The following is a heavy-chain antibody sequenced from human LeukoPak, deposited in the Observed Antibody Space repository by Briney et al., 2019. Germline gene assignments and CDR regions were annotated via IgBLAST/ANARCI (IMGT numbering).Heavy chain of an antibody. V-gene: IGHV1-2*02. CDR1: GYTFTGYY. J-gene: IGHJ4*02. Sequence: GASAKVSCKASGYTFTGYYMHWVRQAPRQGLERMGWINPNSGGTNYAQKFQGRVTMTRDTSISTAYMELSRLRSDDTAVYYCARGGDFWSGYILSFNDYWGQGTLVTVSS. D-gene: IGHD3-3*01. CDR2: INPNSGGT. CDR3: ARGGDFWSGYILSFNDY.